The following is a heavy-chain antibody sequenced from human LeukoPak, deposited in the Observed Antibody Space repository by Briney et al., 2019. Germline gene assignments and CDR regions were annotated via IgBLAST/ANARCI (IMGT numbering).Heavy chain of an antibody. V-gene: IGHV1-2*02. J-gene: IGHJ6*02. CDR3: ARVRELSTVTTDDYGMDV. D-gene: IGHD4-11*01. CDR1: GYTFTGYY. Sequence: ASVKVSCKASGYTFTGYYIHWVRQAPGQGLEWMGWINPNSGGTNSAQKFQGRVTTTRDTSITTAYMEVSRLRSDDTAVYYCARVRELSTVTTDDYGMDVWGQGTTVTVSS. CDR2: INPNSGGT.